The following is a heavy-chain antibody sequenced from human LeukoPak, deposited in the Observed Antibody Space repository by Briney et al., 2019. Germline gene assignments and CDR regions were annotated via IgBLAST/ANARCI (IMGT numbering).Heavy chain of an antibody. D-gene: IGHD3-22*01. Sequence: GGSLRLSCSASEFIFRSNGMHWVRQAPGKGLEYVSAISSNGGSTYYADFVKGRFTISRDNSKNTLYLQMSSLRAEDTAVYYCAKEGPGYYDSSGYHAYFDYWGQGTLVTVSS. J-gene: IGHJ4*02. V-gene: IGHV3-64D*06. CDR1: EFIFRSNG. CDR2: ISSNGGST. CDR3: AKEGPGYYDSSGYHAYFDY.